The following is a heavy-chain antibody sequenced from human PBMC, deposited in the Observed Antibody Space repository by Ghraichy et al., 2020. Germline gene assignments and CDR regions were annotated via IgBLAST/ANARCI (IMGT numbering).Heavy chain of an antibody. V-gene: IGHV3-9*01. CDR3: AKGPYSSSWYSRYYYYFMDV. CDR2: ISWNSGSI. CDR1: GFTFDIYA. Sequence: GGSLRLSCAASGFTFDIYAMHWVRQAPGKGLEWVSGISWNSGSIGYGDSVKGRFTISIDNAKNSLYLQMNSLRAEDTALYYCAKGPYSSSWYSRYYYYFMDVWGKGTTVTVSS. J-gene: IGHJ6*03. D-gene: IGHD6-13*01.